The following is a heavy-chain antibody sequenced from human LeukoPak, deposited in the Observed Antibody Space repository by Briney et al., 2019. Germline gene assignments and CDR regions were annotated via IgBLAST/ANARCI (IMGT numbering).Heavy chain of an antibody. V-gene: IGHV4-39*01. CDR2: IYKTGST. CDR3: ARYREQHH. J-gene: IGHJ1*01. Sequence: SETLSLTCTVSGGSISSTTYYWAWIRQPPGKGLEWIGSIYKTGSTNYSPSLKSRVFISVDTSNNQFSLKLSSVTAADTAVYYCARYREQHHWGQGTLVTVSS. D-gene: IGHD6-13*01. CDR1: GGSISSTTYY.